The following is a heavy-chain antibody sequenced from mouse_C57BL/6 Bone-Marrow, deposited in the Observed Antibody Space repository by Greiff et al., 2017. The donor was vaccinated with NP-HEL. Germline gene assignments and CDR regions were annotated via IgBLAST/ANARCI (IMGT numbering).Heavy chain of an antibody. Sequence: VQLQQSGAELVRPGASVKLSCTASGFNIKDDYMHWVKQRPEQGLEWIGWIDPENGDTEYASKFQGKATITADTSSNTAYLQLSSLTSEDTAVYYCTFITTVDWYFDVWGTGTTVTVSS. J-gene: IGHJ1*03. CDR2: IDPENGDT. D-gene: IGHD1-1*01. CDR3: TFITTVDWYFDV. CDR1: GFNIKDDY. V-gene: IGHV14-4*01.